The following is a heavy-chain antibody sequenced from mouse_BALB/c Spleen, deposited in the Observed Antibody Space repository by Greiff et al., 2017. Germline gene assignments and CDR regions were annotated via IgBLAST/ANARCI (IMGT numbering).Heavy chain of an antibody. V-gene: IGHV2-6-7*01. CDR2: IWGDGST. J-gene: IGHJ1*01. CDR1: GFSLTGYG. Sequence: VKLMESGPGLVAPSQSLSITCTVSGFSLTGYGVNWVRQPPGKGLEWLGMIWGDGSTDYNSALKSRLSISKDNSKSQVFLKMNSLQTDDTARYYCAREDYDESLSYWYFDVWGAGTTVTVSS. CDR3: AREDYDESLSYWYFDV. D-gene: IGHD2-4*01.